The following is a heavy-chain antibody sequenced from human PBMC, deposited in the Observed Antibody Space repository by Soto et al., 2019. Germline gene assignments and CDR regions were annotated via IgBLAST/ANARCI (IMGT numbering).Heavy chain of an antibody. CDR1: GGSISSSSYY. D-gene: IGHD1-26*01. V-gene: IGHV4-39*01. Sequence: QLQLQESGPGLVKPSETLSLTCTVSGGSISSSSYYWGWIRQPPGKGLEWIGSIYYSGSTYYNPYLKSRVTISVDTSKNQFSLKLSSVTAADTAVYYCASSGTTSFDYWGQGTLVTVSS. J-gene: IGHJ4*02. CDR3: ASSGTTSFDY. CDR2: IYYSGST.